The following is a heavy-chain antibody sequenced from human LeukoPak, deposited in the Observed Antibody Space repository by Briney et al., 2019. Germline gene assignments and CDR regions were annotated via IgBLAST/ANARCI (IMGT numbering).Heavy chain of an antibody. J-gene: IGHJ4*02. CDR1: GGSISSHY. Sequence: SETLSLTCTVSGGSISSHYWSWIRQPPGKGLEWIGYIYYSGSTNYNPSLKSRVTISVDTSKNQFSLKLSSVTAADTAVYYFARSLQLLFYFGLWGPGTLVPLLS. V-gene: IGHV4-59*11. CDR3: ARSLQLLFYFGL. CDR2: IYYSGST. D-gene: IGHD5-18*01.